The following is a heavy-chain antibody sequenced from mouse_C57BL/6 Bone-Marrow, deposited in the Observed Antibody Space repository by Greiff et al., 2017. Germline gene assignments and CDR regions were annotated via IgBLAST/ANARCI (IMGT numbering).Heavy chain of an antibody. CDR2: IHPNSGST. CDR3: AYDYEAWFAY. D-gene: IGHD2-4*01. V-gene: IGHV1-64*01. J-gene: IGHJ3*01. CDR1: VYTFTSYW. Sequence: QVQLQQPGAELVKPGASVKLSCKASVYTFTSYWMHWVKQRPGQGLEWIGMIHPNSGSTNYNEKFKSKATLTVDKSSSTAYMQLSSLTSEDSAVYSCAYDYEAWFAYWGQGTLVTVSA.